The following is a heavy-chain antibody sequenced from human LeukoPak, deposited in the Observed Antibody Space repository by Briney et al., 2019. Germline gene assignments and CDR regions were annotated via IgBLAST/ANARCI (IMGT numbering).Heavy chain of an antibody. CDR3: ARVYPLTVVTRVVVCAFDI. J-gene: IGHJ3*02. V-gene: IGHV1-69*05. D-gene: IGHD4-23*01. CDR2: IIPMSGTS. Sequence: ASVKVSCKASGGTLSSYTITWVRQAPGQGLEWMGGIIPMSGTSHYAQKFQGRVSITTGESATTAYMELRSLRSEDTAVYYCARVYPLTVVTRVVVCAFDIWGQGTMVTVSS. CDR1: GGTLSSYT.